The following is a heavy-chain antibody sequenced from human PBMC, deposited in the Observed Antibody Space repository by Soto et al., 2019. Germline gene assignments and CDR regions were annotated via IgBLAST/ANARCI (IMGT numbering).Heavy chain of an antibody. V-gene: IGHV1-69*01. D-gene: IGHD3-10*01. CDR2: IIPIFGTP. CDR1: GGIFSTYA. CDR3: ARGRDDYGSGNYYNRIDF. J-gene: IGHJ4*02. Sequence: QVQLVQSGAEVKKPGSSVKVSCKASGGIFSTYAISWLRQAPGQGLEWMGGIIPIFGTPNYAQRFRGRVTITADESTSTGYMELSRLRSDDTAVYYCARGRDDYGSGNYYNRIDFWGQGTLVTVSS.